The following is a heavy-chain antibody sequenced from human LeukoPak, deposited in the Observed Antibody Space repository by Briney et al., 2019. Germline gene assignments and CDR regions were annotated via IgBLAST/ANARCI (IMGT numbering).Heavy chain of an antibody. J-gene: IGHJ6*02. CDR2: IIPILGIA. CDR3: ARESSYSYGSPSRYGMDV. CDR1: GYTFTSYD. V-gene: IGHV1-69*04. D-gene: IGHD5-18*01. Sequence: GASVKVSCKASGYTFTSYDINWVRQATGQGLEWMGRIIPILGIANYAQKFQGRVTITADKSTSTAYMELSRLRSDDTAVYYCARESSYSYGSPSRYGMDVWGQGTTVTVSS.